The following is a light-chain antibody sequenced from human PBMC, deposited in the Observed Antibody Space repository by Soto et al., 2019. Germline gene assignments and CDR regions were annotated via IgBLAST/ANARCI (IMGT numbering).Light chain of an antibody. CDR1: QDISNH. J-gene: IGKJ5*01. V-gene: IGKV1-33*01. CDR3: QQYDNFPPIT. Sequence: DIQMSQSPSSLSASVGYRFTITCRASQDISNHLNWYQQKPVKAPELLXFDASNLEPGVPSRFSGSGSGTDFTLTISSLQHEDVATHFCQQYDNFPPITFGQGTRLEIK. CDR2: DAS.